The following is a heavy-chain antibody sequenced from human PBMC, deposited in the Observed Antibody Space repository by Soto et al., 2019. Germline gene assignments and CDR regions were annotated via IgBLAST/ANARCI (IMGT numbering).Heavy chain of an antibody. J-gene: IGHJ4*02. CDR1: GGSISGGGFS. CDR3: ARLQFGEGFDY. V-gene: IGHV4-30-2*01. CDR2: ILHTGGT. Sequence: SETLSLTCAVSGGSISGGGFSWSWIRQPPGKGLEWIGYILHTGGTQYDPSLKSRVSMSVDKSKNQFSLHLTSVTAADTAVYYCARLQFGEGFDYWGQGALVTV. D-gene: IGHD3-10*01.